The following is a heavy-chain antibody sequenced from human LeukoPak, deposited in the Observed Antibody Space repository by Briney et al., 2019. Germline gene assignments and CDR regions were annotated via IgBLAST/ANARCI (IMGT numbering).Heavy chain of an antibody. D-gene: IGHD6-13*01. V-gene: IGHV3-43*02. CDR1: GFTFDDYA. J-gene: IGHJ4*02. CDR3: AKDSSSWYDY. CDR2: ISGDGGST. Sequence: QPGGSLRLSCAASGFTFDDYAMHWVRQALGKGLEGVSLISGDGGSTYYADSVKGRFTISRGNSKNSLYLQMNSLRTEDTALYYCAKDSSSWYDYWGQGTLVTVSS.